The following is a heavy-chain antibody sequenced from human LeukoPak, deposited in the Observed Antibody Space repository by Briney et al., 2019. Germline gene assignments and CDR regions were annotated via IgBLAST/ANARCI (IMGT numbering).Heavy chain of an antibody. CDR2: IYYSGST. V-gene: IGHV4-59*01. J-gene: IGHJ4*02. CDR3: ARVRYSSSWYGRSLFDY. Sequence: SETLSLTCTVSGGSISSYYWSWIRQPPGKGLEWIGYIYYSGSTNYNPSLMSRVTISVDTSKNQFSLKLSPVTAADTAVYYCARVRYSSSWYGRSLFDYWGQGTLVTVSS. D-gene: IGHD6-13*01. CDR1: GGSISSYY.